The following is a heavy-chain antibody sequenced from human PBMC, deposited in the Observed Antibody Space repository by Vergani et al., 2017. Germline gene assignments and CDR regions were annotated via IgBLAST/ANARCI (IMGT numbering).Heavy chain of an antibody. CDR2: ISGSGGST. D-gene: IGHD2-21*02. CDR3: AKRGDWTVVVTQYYFDY. V-gene: IGHV3-23*04. J-gene: IGHJ4*02. Sequence: VQLVESGGGLVKPGGSLRLSCAASGFTFSDYYMSWVRQAPGKGLEWVSAISGSGGSTYYADSVKGRFTISRDNSKNTLYLQMNSLRAEDTAVYYCAKRGDWTVVVTQYYFDYWGQGTLVTVSS. CDR1: GFTFSDYY.